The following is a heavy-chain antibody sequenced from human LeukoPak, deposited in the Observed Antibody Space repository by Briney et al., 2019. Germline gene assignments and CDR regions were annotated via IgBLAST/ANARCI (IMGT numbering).Heavy chain of an antibody. J-gene: IGHJ4*02. CDR3: VRRGDASSGWGDHDF. V-gene: IGHV3-23*01. CDR1: GFTFSGYW. Sequence: GGSLRLSCAASGFTFSGYWMTWVRQAPGKGLEWVSTIGGSGDKSFYADSVKGRFTISRDNSKNMVHLQMNSLTGEDTALYYCVRRGDASSGWGDHDFWGQGALVTVSS. CDR2: IGGSGDKS. D-gene: IGHD6-19*01.